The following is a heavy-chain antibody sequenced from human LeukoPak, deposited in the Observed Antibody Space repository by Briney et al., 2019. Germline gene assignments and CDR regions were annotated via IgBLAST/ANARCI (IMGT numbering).Heavy chain of an antibody. J-gene: IGHJ2*01. V-gene: IGHV4-34*01. CDR3: ARVYSSGYIRWYFDL. Sequence: SETLSLTCAVYGGSFSGYYWSWIRQPPGKGLEWIGEINHSGSTNYNPSLKSRVTISVDTSKNQFSLKLSSVTAADTAVYYCARVYSSGYIRWYFDLWGRGTLVTVSS. CDR2: INHSGST. CDR1: GGSFSGYY. D-gene: IGHD3-22*01.